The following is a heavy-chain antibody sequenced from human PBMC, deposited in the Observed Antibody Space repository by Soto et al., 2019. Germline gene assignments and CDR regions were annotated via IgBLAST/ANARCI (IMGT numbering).Heavy chain of an antibody. CDR2: IYSDGTT. CDR1: GFTVSSNY. D-gene: IGHD6-13*01. V-gene: IGHV3-53*01. CDR3: ARDRYSKSDYKYGMDV. J-gene: IGHJ6*02. Sequence: GGSLRLSCAASGFTVSSNYMTWVRQAPGKGLEWVSVIYSDGTTYYADSVKGRFTISRDNSKNTLYLQMNSLRAEDTAVYYCARDRYSKSDYKYGMDVWGQGTTVTV.